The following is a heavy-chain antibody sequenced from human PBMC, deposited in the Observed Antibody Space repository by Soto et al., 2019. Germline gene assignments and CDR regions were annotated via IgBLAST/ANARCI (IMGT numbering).Heavy chain of an antibody. V-gene: IGHV3-74*01. Sequence: GGSLRLSCAASGFTFSYYWMHWVRQAPGKGLVWVSRIRSDSTAYADSVKGRFTISRDNAKNTLYLQMNSLRAEDTAVYYCARGRSSGWDYYFDYWGPGNLVTVSS. CDR2: IRSDST. J-gene: IGHJ4*02. CDR3: ARGRSSGWDYYFDY. D-gene: IGHD6-19*01. CDR1: GFTFSYYW.